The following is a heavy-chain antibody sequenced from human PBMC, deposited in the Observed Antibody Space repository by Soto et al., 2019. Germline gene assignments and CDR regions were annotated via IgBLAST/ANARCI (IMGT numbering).Heavy chain of an antibody. D-gene: IGHD3-16*01. CDR1: GVTFSSYW. CDR3: ARGGRDAYTSFDP. J-gene: IGHJ5*02. V-gene: IGHV3-7*01. CDR2: IKQDGSEK. Sequence: EAQLVESGGGLVQPGGPLRVSCAVSGVTFSSYWMSWVRQAPGKGLEWVAKIKQDGSEKDYVDSVKGRFTISRDNANNSLFLHMYRLRAEDTAVYYCARGGRDAYTSFDPWGQGTMVTVSS.